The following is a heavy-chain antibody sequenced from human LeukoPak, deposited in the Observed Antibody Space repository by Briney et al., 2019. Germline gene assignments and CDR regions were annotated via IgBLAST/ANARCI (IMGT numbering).Heavy chain of an antibody. V-gene: IGHV3-74*01. CDR1: GFTFSSYW. D-gene: IGHD7-27*01. Sequence: PGGSLRLSCAASGFTFSSYWMHWVRQAPGKGLVWVSLINSDGSSTNYADSVKGRFTISRDNAKNTLYLQVNSLRADDTAVYYCARHLGTSSDHWGQGTLVTVSS. J-gene: IGHJ4*02. CDR2: INSDGSST. CDR3: ARHLGTSSDH.